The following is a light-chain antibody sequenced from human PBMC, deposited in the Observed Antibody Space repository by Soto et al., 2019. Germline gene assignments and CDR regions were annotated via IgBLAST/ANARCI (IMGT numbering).Light chain of an antibody. J-gene: IGLJ1*01. CDR1: SSDVGRNNH. V-gene: IGLV2-23*02. Sequence: SALTQPASVSPSPGQTISVSCTGTSSDVGRNNHVSWYQQHPGKAPNLMIYEVTQRPSGVSDRFSGSKSGNTASLTISGLQAEDEADYYCCSYAGSGTFYVFGTGTKVTVL. CDR3: CSYAGSGTFYV. CDR2: EVT.